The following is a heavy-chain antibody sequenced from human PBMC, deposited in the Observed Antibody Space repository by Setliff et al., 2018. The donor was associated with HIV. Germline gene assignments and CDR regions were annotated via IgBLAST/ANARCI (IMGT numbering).Heavy chain of an antibody. V-gene: IGHV2-70*17. Sequence: GPTLVNPTQTLTLTCTFSRFSLRTSGMCASWIRQPPGKALEWLARIDWDGAKFYSTSLKTRLTISKDTSKNQVVLTMTNMDPVDTATYYCARLVFYSSPVVRGYYFDYWGQGTLVTVSS. CDR2: IDWDGAK. CDR3: ARLVFYSSPVVRGYYFDY. CDR1: RFSLRTSGMC. D-gene: IGHD6-13*01. J-gene: IGHJ4*02.